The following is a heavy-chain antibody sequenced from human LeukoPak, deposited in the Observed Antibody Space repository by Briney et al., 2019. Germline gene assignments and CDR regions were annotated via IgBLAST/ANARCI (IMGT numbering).Heavy chain of an antibody. CDR3: AAVAVIRGVTYFDY. J-gene: IGHJ4*02. CDR1: RGSLSGYY. Sequence: PSQSLCPTRAVSRGSLSGYYWSCIRQPPGPGLGWMAGLFFSGRADYNPPLESRVTISVDTSKHQFSLKLRSVTASDTAVYYCAAVAVIRGVTYFDYWGQGTLVTVSS. V-gene: IGHV4-59*01. CDR2: LFFSGRA. D-gene: IGHD3-10*01.